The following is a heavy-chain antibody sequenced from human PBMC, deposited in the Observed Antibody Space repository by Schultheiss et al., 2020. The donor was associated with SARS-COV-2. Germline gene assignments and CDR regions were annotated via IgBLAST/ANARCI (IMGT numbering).Heavy chain of an antibody. CDR3: AKDIDPGIAAPEY. Sequence: GGSLRLSCAASGFTFSSYWMSWVRQAPGKGLEWVANIKQDGSEKYYVDSVKGRFTISRDNSKNTLYLQMNSLRAEDTAVYYCAKDIDPGIAAPEYWGQGTLVTVSS. CDR2: IKQDGSEK. CDR1: GFTFSSYW. J-gene: IGHJ4*02. D-gene: IGHD6-13*01. V-gene: IGHV3-7*03.